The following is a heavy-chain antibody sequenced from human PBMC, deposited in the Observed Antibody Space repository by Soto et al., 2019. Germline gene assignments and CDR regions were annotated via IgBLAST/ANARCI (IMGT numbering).Heavy chain of an antibody. CDR2: IYSGGST. D-gene: IGHD3-10*01. Sequence: PGGSLRLSCAASGFTVSSNYMSWVRQAPGKGLEWVSVIYSGGSTYYADSVKGRFTISRDNSKNTLYLQMNSLRAEDTAVYYGGRVRNSGHYYGSGSDFDYWGQGTLVTVAS. CDR1: GFTVSSNY. CDR3: GRVRNSGHYYGSGSDFDY. V-gene: IGHV3-66*01. J-gene: IGHJ4*02.